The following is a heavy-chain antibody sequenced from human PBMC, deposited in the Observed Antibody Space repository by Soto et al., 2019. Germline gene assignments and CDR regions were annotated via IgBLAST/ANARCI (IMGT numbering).Heavy chain of an antibody. V-gene: IGHV3-30*18. CDR3: AKEQTTGPSFDSYMDV. CDR1: GFSFRNYG. Sequence: QVQLVESGGGVVQPGRSLRLSCAASGFSFRNYGMHWVRQVPGKGLEWVAVIADDGDDEYSADSVKGRFTISRDNSKNTLYLQMNSLRPEDSAVYFCAKEQTTGPSFDSYMDVWGKGTPVTV. D-gene: IGHD1-1*01. CDR2: IADDGDDE. J-gene: IGHJ6*03.